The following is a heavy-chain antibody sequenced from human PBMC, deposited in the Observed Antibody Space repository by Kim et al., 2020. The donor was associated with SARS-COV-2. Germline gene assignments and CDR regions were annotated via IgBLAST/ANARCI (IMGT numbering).Heavy chain of an antibody. Sequence: SETLSLTCAVYGGSFSGYYWSWIRQPPGKGLEWIGEINHSGSTNYNPSLKSRVTISVDTSKNQFSLKLSSVTAADTAVYYCARVRTEIKLVHGTLFDYWGQGTLVTVSS. D-gene: IGHD1-1*01. CDR2: INHSGST. CDR3: ARVRTEIKLVHGTLFDY. V-gene: IGHV4-34*01. J-gene: IGHJ4*02. CDR1: GGSFSGYY.